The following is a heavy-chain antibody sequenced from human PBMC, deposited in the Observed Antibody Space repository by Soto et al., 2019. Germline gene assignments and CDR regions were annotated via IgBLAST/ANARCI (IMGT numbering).Heavy chain of an antibody. J-gene: IGHJ4*02. CDR3: VSQRTTVPTQAYFDY. V-gene: IGHV4-39*01. D-gene: IGHD4-17*01. Sequence: PSETLSLTCTVSGGSVTNSSYYWGWIRQSPGKGLEWIGGVYYRGRSYSKSSVKSRVTISVDTSKNRFSLSLNSVTASDTAVYFCVSQRTTVPTQAYFDYWGPGALVTVSS. CDR2: VYYRGRS. CDR1: GGSVTNSSYY.